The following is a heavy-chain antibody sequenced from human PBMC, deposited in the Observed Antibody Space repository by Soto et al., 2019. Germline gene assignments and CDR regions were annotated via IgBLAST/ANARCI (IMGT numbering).Heavy chain of an antibody. D-gene: IGHD3-10*01. Sequence: QVQLVESGGGVVQPGRSLRLSCAASGFTFSSYGMHWVRQAPGKGLEWVAVISYDGSNKYYADSVKGRFTISRDNSKNTLYLQMNSLRAEDTAAYYCAKDSLLWFGDVGQGADPYFDYWGQGTLVTVSS. V-gene: IGHV3-30*18. CDR1: GFTFSSYG. J-gene: IGHJ4*02. CDR2: ISYDGSNK. CDR3: AKDSLLWFGDVGQGADPYFDY.